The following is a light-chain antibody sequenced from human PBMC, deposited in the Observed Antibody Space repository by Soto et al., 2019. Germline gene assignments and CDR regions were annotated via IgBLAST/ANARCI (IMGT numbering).Light chain of an antibody. Sequence: QSVMTQPASLSGSPGQSITISCTGTSNDVGSYHYVSWYQHHPGKAPKLMIYDVSNRPSGVSNRFSGSKSGNTASLTISGLQAEDEADYYCSSYTSSVTVVFGGGTKLTVL. V-gene: IGLV2-14*01. CDR3: SSYTSSVTVV. CDR2: DVS. J-gene: IGLJ3*02. CDR1: SNDVGSYHY.